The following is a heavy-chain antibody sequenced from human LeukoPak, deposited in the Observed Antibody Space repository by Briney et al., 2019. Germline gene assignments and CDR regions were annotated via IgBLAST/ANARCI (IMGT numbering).Heavy chain of an antibody. CDR1: GFTFSSYW. CDR2: IKQDGSEK. Sequence: GGSLRLSCAASGFTFSSYWMSWVRQAPGKGLEWVANIKQDGSEKYYVDSVKGRFTISRDNAKNSLYLQMNSLRAEDTAVYYCASGSSGWYGGYYFDYWGQGTLVTVSS. D-gene: IGHD6-19*01. J-gene: IGHJ4*02. CDR3: ASGSSGWYGGYYFDY. V-gene: IGHV3-7*01.